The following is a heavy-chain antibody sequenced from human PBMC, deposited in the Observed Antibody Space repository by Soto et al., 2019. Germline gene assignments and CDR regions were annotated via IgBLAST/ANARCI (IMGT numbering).Heavy chain of an antibody. D-gene: IGHD6-19*01. CDR2: IRSKANSYAT. V-gene: IGHV3-73*02. Sequence: EVQLVESGGGLVQPGGSLKLSCAASGFTFSGSAMHWVRQASGKGLEWVGRIRSKANSYATAYAASVKGRFTISRDDSKDTAYLQMNSLKTEDTAVYYCTFGSGWYYGYWGQGTLVTVSS. CDR1: GFTFSGSA. J-gene: IGHJ4*02. CDR3: TFGSGWYYGY.